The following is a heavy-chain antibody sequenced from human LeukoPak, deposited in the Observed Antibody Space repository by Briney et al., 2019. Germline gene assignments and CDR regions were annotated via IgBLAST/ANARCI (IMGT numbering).Heavy chain of an antibody. D-gene: IGHD2-21*02. CDR1: GGSISSGIYY. V-gene: IGHV4-61*02. CDR3: ARNVYCGGDCQYYFDY. J-gene: IGHJ4*02. CDR2: IYTTGST. Sequence: SETLCVTCTDPGGSISSGIYYRNWIRQPAGKGLEWIGRIYTTGSTNYNPSLKTRVTISLDRSKNQFSLKRSSVTAADTAVYYCARNVYCGGDCQYYFDYWGQGTPVTVSS.